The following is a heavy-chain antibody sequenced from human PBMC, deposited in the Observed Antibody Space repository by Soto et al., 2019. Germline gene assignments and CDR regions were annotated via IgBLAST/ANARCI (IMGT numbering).Heavy chain of an antibody. V-gene: IGHV1-18*01. CDR1: GYNFISHS. D-gene: IGHD2-21*01. CDR3: ARGAFCGGAPGCRDMDV. CDR2: ISAYNGNT. Sequence: QIQLVQSGGEVKKPGASVKVSCKSSGYNFISHSITWVRQAPGQGLEWMGRISAYNGNTNHAQKFQGRLTMTTDTSTSTAYMELRILRSDDTAVYYCARGAFCGGAPGCRDMDVWGQGTTVTVSS. J-gene: IGHJ6*02.